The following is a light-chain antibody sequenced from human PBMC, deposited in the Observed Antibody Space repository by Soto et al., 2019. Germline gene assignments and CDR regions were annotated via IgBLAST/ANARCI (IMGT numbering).Light chain of an antibody. Sequence: QSVLTQPASVSGSPGQSITISCTGTSSDVGGYKYVSWYQLHPVKAPKLMIYDVTNLPSGISVRFSGSKSGNTASLTISGLQAEDEADYYCSSYTASSTPYVFGTGTKVTVL. CDR1: SSDVGGYKY. CDR2: DVT. CDR3: SSYTASSTPYV. J-gene: IGLJ1*01. V-gene: IGLV2-14*03.